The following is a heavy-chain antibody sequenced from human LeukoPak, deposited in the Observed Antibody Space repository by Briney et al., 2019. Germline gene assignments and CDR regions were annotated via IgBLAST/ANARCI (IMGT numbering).Heavy chain of an antibody. V-gene: IGHV3-30*18. CDR3: AKRGEVATKSLDY. D-gene: IGHD5-12*01. CDR1: GFTFSSYG. CDR2: ISYDGSER. J-gene: IGHJ4*02. Sequence: GGSLRLSCAASGFTFSSYGMHWVRQAPGKGLEWVTVISYDGSERYYADFVKGRFTISRDNSRNTLYLQMNSLRVEDTAVYYCAKRGEVATKSLDYWGQGTLVTVSS.